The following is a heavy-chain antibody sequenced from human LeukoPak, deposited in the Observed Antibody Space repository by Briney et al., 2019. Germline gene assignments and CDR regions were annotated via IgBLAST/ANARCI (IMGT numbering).Heavy chain of an antibody. CDR2: IIPILGIA. Sequence: ASVTVSCKASGGTFSSYTISWVRQAPGQGLEWMGRIIPILGIANYAQKFQGRVTITADKSTSTAYMELSSLRPEDTAVYYCARDLVGVVAPNWFDPWGQGTLVTVSS. D-gene: IGHD2-2*01. J-gene: IGHJ5*02. V-gene: IGHV1-69*04. CDR1: GGTFSSYT. CDR3: ARDLVGVVAPNWFDP.